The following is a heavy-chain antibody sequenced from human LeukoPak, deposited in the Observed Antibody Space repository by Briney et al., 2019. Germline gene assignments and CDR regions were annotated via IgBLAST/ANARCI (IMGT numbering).Heavy chain of an antibody. J-gene: IGHJ6*03. CDR1: GGSISSSSYY. CDR2: IYYSGST. D-gene: IGHD3-3*01. Sequence: SETLSLTCTVSGGSISSSSYYWGWIRQPPGKGLEWIGRIYYSGSTYYNPSLKSRVTISVDTSKNQFSLKLSPVTAADTAVYYCARELRFLEWSNPNYYMDVWGKGTTVTVSS. V-gene: IGHV4-39*07. CDR3: ARELRFLEWSNPNYYMDV.